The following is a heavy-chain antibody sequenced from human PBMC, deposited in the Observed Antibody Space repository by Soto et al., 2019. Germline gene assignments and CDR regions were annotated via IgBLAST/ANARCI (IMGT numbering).Heavy chain of an antibody. D-gene: IGHD2-15*01. CDR2: DFPGDSHT. Sequence: PAESLKISCKVTGYNFTTYWVAWVRQMPCKGLERMGIDFPGDSHTRYNPSFQGQVTFSADQSPGTAFLQWTSLKAPDTATYYCARRHLYCSGDACYGTNDLYFCGQGTKVTVSS. CDR3: ARRHLYCSGDACYGTNDLYF. J-gene: IGHJ4*02. CDR1: GYNFTTYW. V-gene: IGHV5-51*01.